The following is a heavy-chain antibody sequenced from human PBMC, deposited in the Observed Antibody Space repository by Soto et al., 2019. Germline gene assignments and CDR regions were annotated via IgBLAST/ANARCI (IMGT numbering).Heavy chain of an antibody. Sequence: QVQLVESGGGVVQPGRSLRLSCAASGFTFSSYGMHWVRQAPGEGLERVAGISYDGSNKYYADSVKGRFTISRDNSKNTLYLQMNSLRAEDTAVYYCAKDDVGCGGDCPPGGYWGQGTLVTVSS. CDR3: AKDDVGCGGDCPPGGY. D-gene: IGHD2-21*02. CDR1: GFTFSSYG. V-gene: IGHV3-30*18. CDR2: ISYDGSNK. J-gene: IGHJ4*02.